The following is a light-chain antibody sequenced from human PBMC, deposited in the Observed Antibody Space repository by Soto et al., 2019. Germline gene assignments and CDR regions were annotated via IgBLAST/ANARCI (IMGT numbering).Light chain of an antibody. CDR3: QQRSNWPSWT. V-gene: IGKV3-11*01. CDR1: QSVSSY. CDR2: DAS. J-gene: IGKJ1*01. Sequence: EIVLTQAPATLSLSPGESATLSCRASQSVSSYLAWYQQKPGQAPRLLIYDASNRATGIPARFSGSGSGTDFTLTSSSLEPEEFAVYYCQQRSNWPSWTFGQGTKVEIK.